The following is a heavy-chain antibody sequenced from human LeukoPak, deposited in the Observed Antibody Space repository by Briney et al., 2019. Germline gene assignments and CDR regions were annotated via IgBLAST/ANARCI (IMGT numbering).Heavy chain of an antibody. J-gene: IGHJ4*02. V-gene: IGHV1-69-2*01. D-gene: IGHD1-26*01. CDR3: ATGSSGSPSYFDY. CDR2: VDPEDGET. Sequence: ASVEISCKVSGYTFTDYYMHWVQQAPGKGLEWMGLVDPEDGETIYAEKFQGRVTITADTSTDTAYMELSSLRSEDTAVYYCATGSSGSPSYFDYWGQGTLVTVSS. CDR1: GYTFTDYY.